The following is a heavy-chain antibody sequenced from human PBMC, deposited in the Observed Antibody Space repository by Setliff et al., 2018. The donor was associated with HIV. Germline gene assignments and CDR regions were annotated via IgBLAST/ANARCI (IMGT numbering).Heavy chain of an antibody. J-gene: IGHJ3*02. CDR1: GFSFSTYG. CDR2: VWSDGRNK. CDR3: AKDRYCSGDSCYFGNAFDI. D-gene: IGHD2-15*01. Sequence: GSPRLSCAASGFSFSTYGMHWVRQPPGKGLEWVAVVWSDGRNKYYADSVRGRFTISRDNSNNTLYFQLSSLRDDDTAVYYCAKDRYCSGDSCYFGNAFDIWGQGTMVTVSS. V-gene: IGHV3-33*06.